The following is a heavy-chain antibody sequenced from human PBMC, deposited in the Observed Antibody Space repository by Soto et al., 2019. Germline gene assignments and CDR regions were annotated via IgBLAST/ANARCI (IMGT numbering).Heavy chain of an antibody. CDR3: ARAGDSSGYYQDY. Sequence: SETLSLXCAVYGGSCSVYYWSWIRQPPGKGLEWIGEINHSGSTNYNPSLKSRVTISVDTSKNQFSLKLSSVTAADTAVYYCARAGDSSGYYQDYWGQGTLVTVSS. V-gene: IGHV4-34*01. CDR1: GGSCSVYY. J-gene: IGHJ4*02. CDR2: INHSGST. D-gene: IGHD3-22*01.